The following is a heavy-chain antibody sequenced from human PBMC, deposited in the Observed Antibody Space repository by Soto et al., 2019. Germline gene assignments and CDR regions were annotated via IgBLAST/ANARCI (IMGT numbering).Heavy chain of an antibody. CDR1: GFTFSSYS. V-gene: IGHV3-48*01. CDR3: AREGYCSSTSCYASDY. CDR2: ISSSSSTI. Sequence: GGSLRLSCAAYGFTFSSYSMNWVRQAPGKGLEWVSYISSSSSTIYYADSVKGRFTISRDNAKNSLYLQMNSLRAEDTAVYYCAREGYCSSTSCYASDYWGQGTLVTVSS. J-gene: IGHJ4*02. D-gene: IGHD2-2*01.